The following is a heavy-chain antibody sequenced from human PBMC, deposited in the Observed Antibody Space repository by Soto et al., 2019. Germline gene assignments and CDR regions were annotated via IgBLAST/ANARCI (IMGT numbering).Heavy chain of an antibody. J-gene: IGHJ5*02. Sequence: QITLKESGPTLVKPTQTLTLTCTFSGFSLSTSGVGVGWIRQPPGKALEWLALIYWDDDKRYSPSLKSRLTITKDTSKNQVVLTMTNMDPVDTATYYCAHSGTAYCGGDCYYWFDPWGQGTLVTVSS. D-gene: IGHD2-21*02. CDR3: AHSGTAYCGGDCYYWFDP. CDR1: GFSLSTSGVG. V-gene: IGHV2-5*02. CDR2: IYWDDDK.